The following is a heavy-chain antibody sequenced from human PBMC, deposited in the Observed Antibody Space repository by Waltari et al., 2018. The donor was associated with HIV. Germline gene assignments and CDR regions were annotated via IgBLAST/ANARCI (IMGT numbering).Heavy chain of an antibody. V-gene: IGHV3-74*01. CDR3: ARSDYFHN. CDR2: IKSDANSA. Sequence: VQLVESGGGSVQPGWSLILTFVVSGFRLSDYWMHWVRQVPGQGLVWVSRIKSDANSATYAGSVKGRFTISSDNAKNTLYLQMNSLRDEDTAVYYCARSDYFHNWGQGTLVTVSS. CDR1: GFRLSDYW. D-gene: IGHD3-9*01. J-gene: IGHJ4*02.